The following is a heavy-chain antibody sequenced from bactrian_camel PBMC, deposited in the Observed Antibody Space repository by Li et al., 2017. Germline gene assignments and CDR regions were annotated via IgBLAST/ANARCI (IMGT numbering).Heavy chain of an antibody. V-gene: IGHV3S40*01. CDR3: AAGSYYAPAYEYKY. Sequence: DVQLVESGGGLIQPGGSLALSCVASGFTFSDDAMSWVRQAPGKGLEWVSIISGGGEGAWYADSAKGRFTISRDNAENTVYLQMNSLKSEDTALYYCAAGSYYAPAYEYKYWGQGTQVTVS. J-gene: IGHJ4*01. CDR2: ISGGGEGA. CDR1: GFTFSDDA. D-gene: IGHD1*01.